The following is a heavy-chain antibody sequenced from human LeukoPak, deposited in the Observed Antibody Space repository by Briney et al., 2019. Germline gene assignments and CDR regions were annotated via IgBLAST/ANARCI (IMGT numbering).Heavy chain of an antibody. CDR2: IIPIFGTA. J-gene: IGHJ4*02. V-gene: IGHV1-69*13. Sequence: SVKVSCKASGYTFTGYYMHWVRQAPGQGLEWMGGIIPIFGTANYAQKFQGRVTITADESTSTAYMELSSLRSEDTAVYYCARDLDCSSTSCYDVYWGQGTLVTVSS. CDR3: ARDLDCSSTSCYDVY. CDR1: GYTFTGYY. D-gene: IGHD2-2*01.